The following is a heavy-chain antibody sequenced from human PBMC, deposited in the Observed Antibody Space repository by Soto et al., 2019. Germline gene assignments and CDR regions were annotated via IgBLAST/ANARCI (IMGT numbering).Heavy chain of an antibody. J-gene: IGHJ6*02. Sequence: QVQLVESGGGVVQPGRSLRLSCAASGFTFSSYAMHWVRQAPGKGLEWVAVISYDGSNKYYADSVKGRFTISRDNSKNKLYLQMTSLRDEDTAVYYCATSFWSGYLQTSDYYGMDVWGQGTTVTVSS. CDR3: ATSFWSGYLQTSDYYGMDV. CDR1: GFTFSSYA. V-gene: IGHV3-30-3*01. CDR2: ISYDGSNK. D-gene: IGHD3-3*01.